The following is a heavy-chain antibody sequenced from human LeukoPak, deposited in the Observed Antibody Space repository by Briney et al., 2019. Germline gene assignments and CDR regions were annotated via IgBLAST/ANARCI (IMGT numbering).Heavy chain of an antibody. V-gene: IGHV1-3*01. D-gene: IGHD3-16*01. J-gene: IGHJ4*02. Sequence: ASVKVSCEASGYTFTSYAMHWVRQAPGQRLEWMGWINAGNGNTKYSQKFQGRVTITRDTSASTAYMELSSLRSEDTAVYYCARSYSGDYVWGSYLWPTDYRGQGTLVTVSS. CDR2: INAGNGNT. CDR1: GYTFTSYA. CDR3: ARSYSGDYVWGSYLWPTDY.